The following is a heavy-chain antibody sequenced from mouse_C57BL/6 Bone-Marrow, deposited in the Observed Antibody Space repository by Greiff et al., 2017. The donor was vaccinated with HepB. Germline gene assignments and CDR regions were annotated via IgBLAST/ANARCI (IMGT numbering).Heavy chain of an antibody. Sequence: QVQLQQPGAELVMPGASVKLSCKASGYTFTSYWMHWVKQRPGQGLEWIGEIDPSDSYTNYNQKFKGKSTLTVDKSSSTAYMQLSSLTSEDSAVYYCARLGYDYDRGFAYWGQGTLVTVSA. D-gene: IGHD2-4*01. V-gene: IGHV1-69*01. CDR2: IDPSDSYT. CDR3: ARLGYDYDRGFAY. J-gene: IGHJ3*01. CDR1: GYTFTSYW.